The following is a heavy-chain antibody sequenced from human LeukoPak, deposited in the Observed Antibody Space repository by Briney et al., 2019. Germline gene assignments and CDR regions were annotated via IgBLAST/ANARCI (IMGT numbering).Heavy chain of an antibody. J-gene: IGHJ4*02. V-gene: IGHV4-59*01. Sequence: SETLSLTCTFSGGSISTYYWTWIRQPPGKGLEWIGYIHYSGSTNYNSSLKNRVTISIDTSKNQFSLKLSSMTAADTAVYYCARLQWLSTPFFDYWGQGTLVTVSS. D-gene: IGHD6-19*01. CDR2: IHYSGST. CDR3: ARLQWLSTPFFDY. CDR1: GGSISTYY.